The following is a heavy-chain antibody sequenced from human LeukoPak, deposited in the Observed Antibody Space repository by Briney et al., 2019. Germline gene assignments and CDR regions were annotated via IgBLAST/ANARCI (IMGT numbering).Heavy chain of an antibody. J-gene: IGHJ4*02. D-gene: IGHD5-24*01. CDR2: IYYSGST. Sequence: PSETLSLTCTVSGGSISSYYWSWTRQPPGKGLEWIGYIYYSGSTNYNPSLKSRVTISVDTSKNQFSLRLSSVTAADTAVYYCARRPPFMALDSWGQGTLVTVSS. CDR3: ARRPPFMALDS. CDR1: GGSISSYY. V-gene: IGHV4-59*08.